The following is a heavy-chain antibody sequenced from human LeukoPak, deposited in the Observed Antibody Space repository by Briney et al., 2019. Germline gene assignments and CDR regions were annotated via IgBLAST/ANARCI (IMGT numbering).Heavy chain of an antibody. CDR2: IIPIFGTA. CDR1: GGTFSRYA. CDR3: ARDPGYYDSSEFDY. V-gene: IGHV1-69*05. D-gene: IGHD3-22*01. Sequence: ASVKVSCQASGGTFSRYAISWVRQAPGQGLEWMGRIIPIFGTANYAQKFQGRVTVTTDESTSTAYMELSSLRSEDTAVYYCARDPGYYDSSEFDYWGQGTLVTASS. J-gene: IGHJ4*02.